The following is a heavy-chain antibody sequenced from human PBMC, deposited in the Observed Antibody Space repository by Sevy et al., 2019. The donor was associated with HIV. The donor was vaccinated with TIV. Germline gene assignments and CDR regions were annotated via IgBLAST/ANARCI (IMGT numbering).Heavy chain of an antibody. CDR1: GFTFSIYA. D-gene: IGHD3-22*01. CDR3: ARDLPSAVINPFYYYGLDV. Sequence: GGSLRLSCAASGFTFSIYAMHWVRQAPDKGLEWLAVISYDGGVKYFADSVKGRVTISRDNSKNTLYLQMNSLRPEDTAVYYCARDLPSAVINPFYYYGLDVWGQGTTVTVSS. J-gene: IGHJ6*02. CDR2: ISYDGGVK. V-gene: IGHV3-30*04.